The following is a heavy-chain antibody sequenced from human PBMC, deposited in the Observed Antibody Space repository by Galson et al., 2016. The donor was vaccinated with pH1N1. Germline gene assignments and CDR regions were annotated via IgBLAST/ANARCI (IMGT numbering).Heavy chain of an antibody. CDR1: GYGFPTSW. J-gene: IGHJ6*03. D-gene: IGHD1-1*01. CDR2: IYLDDSDT. CDR3: ARHVALEPPVEYYYIDV. Sequence: QSGAEVKKPGESLKISCKGSGYGFPTSWIGWVRQMPGKGLEWMGSIYLDDSDTRYSPSFQGQVTISADKSIRTTYLQWSSLKASDTAIYYCARHVALEPPVEYYYIDVWGKGTTVIVSS. V-gene: IGHV5-51*01.